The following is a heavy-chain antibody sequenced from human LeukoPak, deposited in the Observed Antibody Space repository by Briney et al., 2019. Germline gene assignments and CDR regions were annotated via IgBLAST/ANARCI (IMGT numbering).Heavy chain of an antibody. CDR3: ARALLPFAFDY. CDR1: GGSISSYY. Sequence: PSETLSLTCTVSGGSISSYYWSWIRQPPGKGLEWIGYIYYSGSTNYNPSLKSRVTISVDTSKNQFSLKLSSVTAADTAVYYCARALLPFAFDYWGQGALVTVSS. V-gene: IGHV4-59*01. D-gene: IGHD3-10*01. J-gene: IGHJ4*02. CDR2: IYYSGST.